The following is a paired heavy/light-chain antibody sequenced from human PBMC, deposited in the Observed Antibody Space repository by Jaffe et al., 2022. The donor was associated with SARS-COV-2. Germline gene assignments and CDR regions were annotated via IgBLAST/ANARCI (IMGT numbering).Light chain of an antibody. CDR2: TTS. CDR3: QQANSFPYT. CDR1: QDISSW. V-gene: IGKV1-12*01. Sequence: DIQMTQSPSSVSASVGDRVTITCRASQDISSWLAWYQQKPGKAPKLLIYTTSNLQSGVPSRFSGSGSGTDFTLTISSLQPEDFATYFCQQANSFPYTFGQGTKLDIK. J-gene: IGKJ2*01.
Heavy chain of an antibody. D-gene: IGHD3-10*01. J-gene: IGHJ5*02. CDR3: ASRMVRGPNNWFDP. V-gene: IGHV4-39*01. CDR2: IYYSGST. Sequence: QLQLQESGPGLVKPSETLSLTCTVSGGSISSTSYYWDWLRQPPGKGLEWIASIYYSGSTYYNPSLQSRVTISVDTSKNQFSLKMSSVTAADTAVFYCASRMVRGPNNWFDPWGQGTLVTVSS. CDR1: GGSISSTSYY.